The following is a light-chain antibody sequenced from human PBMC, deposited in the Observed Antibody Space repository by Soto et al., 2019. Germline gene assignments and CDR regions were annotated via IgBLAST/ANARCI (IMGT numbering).Light chain of an antibody. Sequence: EIVLTQSPATLSLSPGERATLSCRASQSVSSYLAWYQQKPGQAPRLLIYGASNRATGIPARFSGSGSGTDFTLTISSLEAEDSAVYYCQQRSNWPSITFGQGTRREIK. V-gene: IGKV3-11*01. J-gene: IGKJ5*01. CDR2: GAS. CDR1: QSVSSY. CDR3: QQRSNWPSIT.